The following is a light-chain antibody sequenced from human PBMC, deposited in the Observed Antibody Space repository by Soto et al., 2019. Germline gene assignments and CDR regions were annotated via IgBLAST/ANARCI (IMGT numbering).Light chain of an antibody. J-gene: IGLJ2*01. CDR1: SGHSSYA. CDR2: LSSDGSH. Sequence: QSVLTQSPSASASLGASVKLTCTLSSGHSSYAIAWHQQQPEKGPRYLVKLSSDGSHSKGDGIPDRFSGSSSGAERYLTISSLHSEDEADYYCQTWDTGARVLFGGGTQLTVL. CDR3: QTWDTGARVL. V-gene: IGLV4-69*01.